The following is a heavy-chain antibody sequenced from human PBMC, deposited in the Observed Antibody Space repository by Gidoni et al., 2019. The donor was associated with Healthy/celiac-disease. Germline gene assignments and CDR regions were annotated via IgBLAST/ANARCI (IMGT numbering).Heavy chain of an antibody. V-gene: IGHV1-46*01. CDR3: ARGGKVNCSGGSCYSNWFDP. J-gene: IGHJ5*02. Sequence: QVQLVQSGAEVKKPGASVKVSCKASGYTFTSDYMHWVRQAPGQGLEWMGIINPSGGSTSYAQKFQGRVTMTRDTSTSTVYMELSSLRSEDTAVYYCARGGKVNCSGGSCYSNWFDPWGQGTLVTVSS. CDR2: INPSGGST. CDR1: GYTFTSDY. D-gene: IGHD2-15*01.